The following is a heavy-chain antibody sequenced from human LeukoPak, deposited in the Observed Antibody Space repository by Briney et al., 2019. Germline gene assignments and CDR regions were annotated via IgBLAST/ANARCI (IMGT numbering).Heavy chain of an antibody. D-gene: IGHD3-22*01. J-gene: IGHJ4*02. CDR2: ISGDGGSA. CDR1: GFTFDDYA. V-gene: IGHV3-43*02. CDR3: AKDHYDSSPNYFDY. Sequence: GGSLRLSCAASGFTFDDYAMHWVRQAPGKGLEWVSLISGDGGSAYYADSVKGRFTISRDNSKNSLYLQMNSLRTEDTALYYCAKDHYDSSPNYFDYWGQGTLVTVSS.